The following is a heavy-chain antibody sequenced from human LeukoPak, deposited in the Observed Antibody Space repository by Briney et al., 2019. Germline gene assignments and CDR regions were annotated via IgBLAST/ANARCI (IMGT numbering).Heavy chain of an antibody. J-gene: IGHJ3*02. V-gene: IGHV3-20*01. Sequence: GGSLRLSCAASGFTFDDYGMSWVRRAPGKGLEWVSGINWNGGSTGYADSVKGRFTISRDNAKNSLYLQMNSLRAEDTALYHCARAEMGPRDCGGDCPVPGGFHIWGQGTMVTVSS. CDR3: ARAEMGPRDCGGDCPVPGGFHI. D-gene: IGHD2-21*02. CDR2: INWNGGST. CDR1: GFTFDDYG.